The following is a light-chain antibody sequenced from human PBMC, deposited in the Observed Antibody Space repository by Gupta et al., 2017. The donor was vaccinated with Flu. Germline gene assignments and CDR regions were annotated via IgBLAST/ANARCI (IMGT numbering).Light chain of an antibody. CDR2: WAS. V-gene: IGKV4-1*01. J-gene: IGKJ2*01. Sequence: DILLTQSPDSLAVSLGERATINCKSSQSVLYTPNYKDYLAWYQQNPGQPPKLLIYWASARHSGVPDRFSGSGSGTDFTLTITSLQAEDVAVYYCQHRGSFGQGTKLEIK. CDR1: QSVLYTPNYKDY. CDR3: QHRGS.